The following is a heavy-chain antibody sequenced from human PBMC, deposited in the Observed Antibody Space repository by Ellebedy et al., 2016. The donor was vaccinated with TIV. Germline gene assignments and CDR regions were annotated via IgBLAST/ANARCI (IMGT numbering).Heavy chain of an antibody. Sequence: ASVKVSCKASGYTFTSYYMHWVRQAPGKGLEWMGGFDPEDGETIYAQKFQGRVTMTTETSTSTAYMELSSLRSEDTAVYYCARPYSGSYYAYWGQGTLVTVSS. D-gene: IGHD1-26*01. CDR3: ARPYSGSYYAY. CDR1: GYTFTSYY. J-gene: IGHJ4*02. CDR2: FDPEDGET. V-gene: IGHV1-24*01.